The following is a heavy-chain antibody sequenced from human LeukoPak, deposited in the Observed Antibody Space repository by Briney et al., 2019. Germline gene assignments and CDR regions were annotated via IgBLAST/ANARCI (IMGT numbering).Heavy chain of an antibody. CDR3: AKDKAAHGSGSYSDV. CDR1: GFTFSSYD. J-gene: IGHJ6*04. V-gene: IGHV3-23*01. D-gene: IGHD3-10*01. CDR2: ISGSGGST. Sequence: GGSLRLSCAVPGFTFSSYDMNWVRQAPGKGLEWVSAISGSGGSTYYADSVKGRFTISRDNSKNTLYLQMNSLRAEDTAVYYCAKDKAAHGSGSYSDVWGKGTTVTISS.